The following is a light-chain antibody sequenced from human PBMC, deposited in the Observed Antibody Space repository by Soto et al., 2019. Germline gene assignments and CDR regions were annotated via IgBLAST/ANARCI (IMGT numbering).Light chain of an antibody. CDR2: DVN. J-gene: IGLJ2*01. CDR1: SSDVGAYNY. V-gene: IGLV2-14*01. CDR3: TSWTTSTTMK. Sequence: QSALTQPASVSGSPGQSITISCTGTSSDVGAYNYVSWYQQHPGKAPKLMIYDVNMRPSGVSNRFSGSKSGNTASLTISGLQAEDEADYYCTSWTTSTTMKFGAGTKLTVL.